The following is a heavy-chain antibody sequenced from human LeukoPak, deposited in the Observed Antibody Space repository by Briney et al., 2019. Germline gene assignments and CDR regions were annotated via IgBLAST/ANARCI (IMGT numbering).Heavy chain of an antibody. CDR3: ARLEVTGTTSYYYYYMDV. D-gene: IGHD1-7*01. CDR2: IYPGDSDT. V-gene: IGHV5-51*01. Sequence: GESLKISCKGSGYSFTSYWIGWVRQMPGKGLEWMGIIYPGDSDTRYSPPFQGQVTISADKSISTTYLQWSSLKASDTAMYYCARLEVTGTTSYYYYYMDVWGKGTTVTVSS. J-gene: IGHJ6*03. CDR1: GYSFTSYW.